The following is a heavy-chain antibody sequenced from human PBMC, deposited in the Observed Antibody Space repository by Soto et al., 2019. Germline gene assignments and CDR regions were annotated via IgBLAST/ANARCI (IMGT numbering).Heavy chain of an antibody. CDR1: GFTFSSYT. Sequence: GGSLRLSCAASGFTFSSYTMNWVRQAPGEGLEWVSFISSSSSYIYYTDSVKGRFTISRDNAKNSLYLQMNSLRAEDTAVYYCARGPGYCSGGTCYGYFDYWGQGTLVTVSS. J-gene: IGHJ4*02. CDR3: ARGPGYCSGGTCYGYFDY. V-gene: IGHV3-21*01. D-gene: IGHD2-15*01. CDR2: ISSSSSYI.